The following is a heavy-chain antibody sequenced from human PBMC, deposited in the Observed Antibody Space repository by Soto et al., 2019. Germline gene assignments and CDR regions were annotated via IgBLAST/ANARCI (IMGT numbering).Heavy chain of an antibody. Sequence: SEARSHTWTVSGGTMSGDCYFVCWLRHDPGKGLEWTGYIYYSGSTYYNPSRKSRVNLSVDTSKNQFSLKLGSVTAADTAVYYCAIVRITSFGGHLPAPPTFHPSDQGSLVT. D-gene: IGHD2-2*01. J-gene: IGHJ5*02. CDR3: AIVRITSFGGHLPAPPTFHP. V-gene: IGHV4-31*02. CDR2: IYYSGST. CDR1: GGTMSGDCYF.